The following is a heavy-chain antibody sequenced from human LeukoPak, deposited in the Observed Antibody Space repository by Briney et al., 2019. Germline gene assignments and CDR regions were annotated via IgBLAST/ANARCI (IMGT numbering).Heavy chain of an antibody. CDR3: ARALGYCSSTSCPAYGMDV. D-gene: IGHD2-2*01. J-gene: IGHJ6*04. Sequence: ASVKVSCKASGYTFTGYYMHWARQAPGQGLEWMGWINPNSGGTNYAQKFQGWVTMTRDTSISTAYMELSRLRSDDTAVYYCARALGYCSSTSCPAYGMDVWGKGTTVTVYS. CDR1: GYTFTGYY. V-gene: IGHV1-2*04. CDR2: INPNSGGT.